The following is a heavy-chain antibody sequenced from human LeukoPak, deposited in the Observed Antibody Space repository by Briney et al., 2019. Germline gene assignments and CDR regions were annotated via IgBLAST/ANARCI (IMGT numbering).Heavy chain of an antibody. V-gene: IGHV4-4*07. J-gene: IGHJ3*02. D-gene: IGHD5-18*01. CDR3: ASLSETGYSYWYAFDI. Sequence: SETLSLTCTVSGGSISSYYWSWIRQPAGKGLEWIGRIYTSGSTNYNPSLKSRVTMSVDTSKNQFSLKLSSVTAADTAVYYCASLSETGYSYWYAFDIWGQGTMVTVSS. CDR2: IYTSGST. CDR1: GGSISSYY.